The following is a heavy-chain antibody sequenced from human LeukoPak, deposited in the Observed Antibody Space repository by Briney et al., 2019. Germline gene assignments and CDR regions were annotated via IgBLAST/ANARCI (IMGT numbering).Heavy chain of an antibody. CDR2: ISGSGGST. CDR3: AKCIWFGEPPLDY. V-gene: IGHV3-23*01. Sequence: GGSLRLSCAASGFTFSSYSMNWVRQAPGKGLEWVSAISGSGGSTYYADSVKGRFTISRDNSKNTLYLQMNSLRAEDTAVYYCAKCIWFGEPPLDYWGQGTLVTVSS. D-gene: IGHD3-10*01. CDR1: GFTFSSYS. J-gene: IGHJ4*02.